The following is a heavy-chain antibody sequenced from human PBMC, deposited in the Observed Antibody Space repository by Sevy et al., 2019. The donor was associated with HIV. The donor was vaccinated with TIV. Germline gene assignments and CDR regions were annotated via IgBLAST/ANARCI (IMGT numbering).Heavy chain of an antibody. J-gene: IGHJ1*01. CDR2: IYYSGST. CDR3: ARVLIAVAGTGYFQH. CDR1: GGSISSGDYY. D-gene: IGHD6-19*01. Sequence: TLSLTCTVSGGSISSGDYYWSWIRQPPGKGLEWIGYIYYSGSTYYNPSLKSRVTISVDTSKNQFSLKLSSVTAADTAVYYCARVLIAVAGTGYFQHWGQGTLVTVSS. V-gene: IGHV4-30-4*01.